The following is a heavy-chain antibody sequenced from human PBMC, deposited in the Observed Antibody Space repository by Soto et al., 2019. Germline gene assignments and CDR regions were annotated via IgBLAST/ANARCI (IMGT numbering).Heavy chain of an antibody. CDR2: ISGSGGST. D-gene: IGHD2-2*01. CDR3: AKFSRLQMTYWYFDL. Sequence: EVQLLESGGGLVQPGGSLRLSCAASGFTFSSYAMSWVRQAPGKGLEWVSAISGSGGSTYYADSVKCRFTISRDNSKNTLYLQMNSLTAEDTAVYYCAKFSRLQMTYWYFDLWGRGTLVTVSS. V-gene: IGHV3-23*01. J-gene: IGHJ2*01. CDR1: GFTFSSYA.